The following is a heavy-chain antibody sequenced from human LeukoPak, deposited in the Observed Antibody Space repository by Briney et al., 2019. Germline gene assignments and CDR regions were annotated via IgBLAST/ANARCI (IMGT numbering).Heavy chain of an antibody. Sequence: LGESLQISCKASGYIFADWWSGWVRQMPGIDLKWFAIIYAGDSQTRYSPSFQGQVTLSVDNPVTTAYLHWSSLKASDTGIYYCARFSGSLLVENWFDPWGQGTLVTVCS. CDR1: GYIFADWW. D-gene: IGHD3-10*01. J-gene: IGHJ5*02. V-gene: IGHV5-51*01. CDR3: ARFSGSLLVENWFDP. CDR2: IYAGDSQT.